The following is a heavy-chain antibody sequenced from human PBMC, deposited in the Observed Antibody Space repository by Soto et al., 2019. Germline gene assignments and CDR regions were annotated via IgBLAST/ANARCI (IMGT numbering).Heavy chain of an antibody. CDR2: LFYGVST. Sequence: SETLSLTCTVSGSSINSSGYYWGWIRQPPGKGLEWIGSLFYGVSTYYNPSLKSRVTVSVDTSNNQFSLSLRSVTAADTAVYYCARLPSRHLVDYWGQGTLVTVSS. J-gene: IGHJ4*02. V-gene: IGHV4-39*01. CDR3: ARLPSRHLVDY. CDR1: GSSINSSGYY. D-gene: IGHD3-3*02.